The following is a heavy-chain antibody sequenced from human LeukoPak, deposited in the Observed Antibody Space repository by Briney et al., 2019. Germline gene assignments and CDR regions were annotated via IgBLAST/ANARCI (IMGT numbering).Heavy chain of an antibody. D-gene: IGHD3-3*01. J-gene: IGHJ4*02. V-gene: IGHV1-2*02. CDR2: INTNSGGT. CDR1: GYTFSGYY. Sequence: SVTVSCKASGYTFSGYYIHWVRQAPGQGLEWMGWINTNSGGTKYAQRFQGRVTMTRDTSISTAHMEVSRLRSDDTAVYFCASSRFLEWLYLLDYWGQGTLVTVSS. CDR3: ASSRFLEWLYLLDY.